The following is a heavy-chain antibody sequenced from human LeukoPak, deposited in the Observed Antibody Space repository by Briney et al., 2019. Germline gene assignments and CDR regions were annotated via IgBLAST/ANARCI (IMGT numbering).Heavy chain of an antibody. Sequence: PSETLSLTCAVSGGSISSGGYSWSWIRQPPGKGLEWIGYIYHSGSTYYNPSLKSRVTISVDRSKNQFSLKPSSVTAADTAVYYCARVPSGGFGSSWYDAFDIWGQGTMVTVSS. CDR3: ARVPSGGFGSSWYDAFDI. CDR2: IYHSGST. J-gene: IGHJ3*02. D-gene: IGHD6-13*01. CDR1: GGSISSGGYS. V-gene: IGHV4-30-2*02.